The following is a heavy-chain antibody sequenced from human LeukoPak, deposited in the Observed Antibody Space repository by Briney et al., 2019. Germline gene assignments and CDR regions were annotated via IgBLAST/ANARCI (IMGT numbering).Heavy chain of an antibody. J-gene: IGHJ6*03. CDR3: ARHSQEMSSHQPGYYYYHYMDV. CDR2: IYPGDYDT. CDR1: GYSFTSYW. V-gene: IGHV5-51*01. Sequence: KGCESLKIYFKGSGYSFTSYWIGWVRQMPGKGLEWMGVIYPGDYDTRYSPSFQGQVTNSAHKSISRAYLQWSSLKASDTAMYYCARHSQEMSSHQPGYYYYHYMDVWGKGTTVTVSS. D-gene: IGHD5-24*01.